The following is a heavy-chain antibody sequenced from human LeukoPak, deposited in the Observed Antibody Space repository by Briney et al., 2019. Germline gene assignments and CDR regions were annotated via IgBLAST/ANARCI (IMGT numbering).Heavy chain of an antibody. J-gene: IGHJ5*02. D-gene: IGHD3-10*01. V-gene: IGHV1-18*01. Sequence: ASVTVSCKASGYTFTIYGISWVRQAPGQGLEWMGWISAYNGNTNYAQKLQGRVTMTTDTSTSTAYMELRSLRSDDTAVYYCARALQVTMVRGVITFWFDPWGQGTLVTVSS. CDR3: ARALQVTMVRGVITFWFDP. CDR2: ISAYNGNT. CDR1: GYTFTIYG.